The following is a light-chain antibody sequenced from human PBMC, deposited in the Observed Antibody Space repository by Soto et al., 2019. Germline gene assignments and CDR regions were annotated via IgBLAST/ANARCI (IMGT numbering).Light chain of an antibody. CDR3: QQRSELPLT. V-gene: IGKV3-11*01. Sequence: EIVLTQSPATLSLSPGERATLSCRASQSISSYLGWYQQKPGQAPRLLIYDASNRATGIPVRFSGSGSGTDFTLTISSLEPEDFAVYYCQQRSELPLTFGGGTRVEIK. CDR2: DAS. CDR1: QSISSY. J-gene: IGKJ4*01.